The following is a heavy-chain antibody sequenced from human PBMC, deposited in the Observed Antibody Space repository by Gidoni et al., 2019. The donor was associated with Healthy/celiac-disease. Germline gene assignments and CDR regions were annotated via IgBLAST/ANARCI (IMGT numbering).Heavy chain of an antibody. CDR1: GCTFSSYS. CDR3: SSSGYYDAFDI. D-gene: IGHD3-22*01. V-gene: IGHV3-21*01. J-gene: IGHJ3*02. Sequence: EVQLVESGGGLVKPGGSLRLSGAPSGCTFSSYSMNWVRQAPGKGLEWVSSISSSSSYIYYADSVKGRFTISRDNAKNSLYLQMNSLRAEDTAVYYCSSSGYYDAFDIWGQGTMVTVSS. CDR2: ISSSSSYI.